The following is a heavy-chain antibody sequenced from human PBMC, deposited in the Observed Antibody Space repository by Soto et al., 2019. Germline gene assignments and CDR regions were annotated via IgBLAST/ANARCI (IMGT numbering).Heavy chain of an antibody. Sequence: SETLSLTCAVYGGSFSGYFWSWIRQSPGKGLEWIGAVNHIGSTNSNPSLKSRVAVSVDTSKNQVSLKLRSVTAADTAVYYCARGISLIVEVQRDAPDKYYFDSWGQGTLVTVSS. D-gene: IGHD2-15*01. CDR3: ARGISLIVEVQRDAPDKYYFDS. J-gene: IGHJ4*02. CDR2: VNHIGST. V-gene: IGHV4-34*01. CDR1: GGSFSGYF.